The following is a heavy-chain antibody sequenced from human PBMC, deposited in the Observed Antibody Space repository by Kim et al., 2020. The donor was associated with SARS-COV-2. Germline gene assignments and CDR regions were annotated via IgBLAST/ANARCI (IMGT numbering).Heavy chain of an antibody. J-gene: IGHJ5*02. CDR2: IYYSGST. V-gene: IGHV4-59*01. D-gene: IGHD6-13*01. CDR1: GGSISSYY. CDR3: ARGSSSSWYANWFDP. Sequence: SETLSLTCTVSGGSISSYYWSWIRQPPGKGLEWIGYIYYSGSTNYNPSLKSRVTISVDTSKNQFSLKLSSVTAADTAVYYCARGSSSSWYANWFDPWGQG.